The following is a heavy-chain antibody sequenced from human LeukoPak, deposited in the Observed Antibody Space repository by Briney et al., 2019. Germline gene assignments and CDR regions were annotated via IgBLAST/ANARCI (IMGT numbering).Heavy chain of an antibody. V-gene: IGHV4-59*01. J-gene: IGHJ5*02. CDR1: GSSISSYY. CDR2: IYYSGST. Sequence: SETLSLTCTVSGSSISSYYWSWIRQPPGKGLEWIGYIYYSGSTNYNPSLMSRVTISVDTSKNQFSLKLSSVTAADTAVYYCAREAMVRGGIHWFDPWGQGTLVTVSS. CDR3: AREAMVRGGIHWFDP. D-gene: IGHD3-10*01.